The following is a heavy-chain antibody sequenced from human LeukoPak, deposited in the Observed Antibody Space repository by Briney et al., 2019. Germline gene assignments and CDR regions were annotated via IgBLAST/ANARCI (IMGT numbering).Heavy chain of an antibody. V-gene: IGHV4-59*08. D-gene: IGHD6-19*01. CDR3: ASLGQQWLVPA. J-gene: IGHJ4*02. CDR2: IYYSGST. Sequence: PSETLSLTCTASGGSISSYYWSWIRQPPGKGLEWIGYIYYSGSTNYNPSLKSRVTISVDTSKNQFSLKLSSVTAADTAVYYCASLGQQWLVPAWGQGTLVTVSS. CDR1: GGSISSYY.